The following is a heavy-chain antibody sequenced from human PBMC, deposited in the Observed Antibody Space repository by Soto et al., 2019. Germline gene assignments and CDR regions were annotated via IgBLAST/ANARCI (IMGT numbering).Heavy chain of an antibody. CDR3: ARDPYYYGSGSYYPDY. D-gene: IGHD3-10*01. CDR1: GFTFSSYG. V-gene: IGHV3-33*01. Sequence: GWSLRLYCAASGFTFSSYGMHWVRQAPGKGLEWVAVIWYDGSNKYYADSVKGRFTISRDNSKNTLYLQMNSLRAEDTAVYYCARDPYYYGSGSYYPDYWGQGTLVTVSS. J-gene: IGHJ4*02. CDR2: IWYDGSNK.